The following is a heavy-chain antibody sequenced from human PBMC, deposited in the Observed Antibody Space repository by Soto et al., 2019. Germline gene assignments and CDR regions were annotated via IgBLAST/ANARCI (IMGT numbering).Heavy chain of an antibody. CDR3: VRDRGYPDSFDV. CDR2: IRQVGIEK. CDR1: GFTFSSYW. V-gene: IGHV3-7*01. J-gene: IGHJ3*01. D-gene: IGHD1-1*01. Sequence: PGGSLRLSCAASGFTFSSYWMSWVRQAPGKGLEWVANIRQVGIEKYYLDFVKGRFTFSRDNAKNSLFLQMNSLRAEDRAVYFCVRDRGYPDSFDVWGRGAMVTVSS.